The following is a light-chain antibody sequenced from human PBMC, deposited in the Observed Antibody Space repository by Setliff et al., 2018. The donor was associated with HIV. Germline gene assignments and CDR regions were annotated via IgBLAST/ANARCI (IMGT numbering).Light chain of an antibody. CDR1: SSDVGSYNR. J-gene: IGLJ2*01. CDR3: SSYTSSSGGV. V-gene: IGLV2-18*02. CDR2: EVS. Sequence: QSALAQPPSVSGSPGQLVTISCTGTSSDVGSYNRVSWYQQPPGTAPKLVIYEVSNRPSGVPDRFSGSKSGNTASLTISGLQADDEADYYCSSYTSSSGGVFGGGTRSPS.